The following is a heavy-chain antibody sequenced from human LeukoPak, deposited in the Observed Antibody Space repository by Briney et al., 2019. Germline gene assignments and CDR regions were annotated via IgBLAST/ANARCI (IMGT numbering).Heavy chain of an antibody. CDR3: ARLGIAAALFDY. CDR2: IYHSGST. CDR1: GGSISGYY. V-gene: IGHV4-59*08. D-gene: IGHD6-13*01. J-gene: IGHJ4*02. Sequence: SETLSLTCSVSGGSISGYYWSWIRQPPGKGLEWIGYIYHSGSTTYNPSLESRDTMSVDTSKNQFSLKLNSVTAADTAVYYCARLGIAAALFDYWGQGTLVTVSS.